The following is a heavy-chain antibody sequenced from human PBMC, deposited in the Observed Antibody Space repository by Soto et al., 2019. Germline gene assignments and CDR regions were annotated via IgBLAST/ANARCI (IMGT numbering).Heavy chain of an antibody. D-gene: IGHD3-22*01. CDR3: ARQIYDSDTGPNFQYYFDS. J-gene: IGHJ4*02. Sequence: GQLLKDDRRGAGDSFTSYWIGWVRQMPGKGHEWMGRIDPSDSQTYYSPSFRGHVTISVTKSITTVFLQWSSLRASDTAMYYCARQIYDSDTGPNFQYYFDSWGQGTPVTVSS. V-gene: IGHV5-10-1*01. CDR2: IDPSDSQT. CDR1: GDSFTSYW.